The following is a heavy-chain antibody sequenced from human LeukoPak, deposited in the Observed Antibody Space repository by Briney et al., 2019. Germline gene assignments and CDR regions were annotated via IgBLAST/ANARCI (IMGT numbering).Heavy chain of an antibody. Sequence: GGSLRLSCAASGFTFSTYPIIWIRQAPGKGLEWVSGISDSGSRTYYADNVKGRFTVSRDNSKNTVFLQMNSLRADDTAVYYCAKVLALTEHYWYGMDVWGQGATVTVSS. J-gene: IGHJ6*02. V-gene: IGHV3-23*01. CDR2: ISDSGSRT. CDR3: AKVLALTEHYWYGMDV. CDR1: GFTFSTYP.